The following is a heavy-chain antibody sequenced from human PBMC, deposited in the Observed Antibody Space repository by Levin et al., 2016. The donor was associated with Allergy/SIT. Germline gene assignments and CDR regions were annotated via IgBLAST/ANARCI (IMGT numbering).Heavy chain of an antibody. J-gene: IGHJ4*02. CDR3: VKAPSFDFWSDPADY. CDR1: GFTFSDYA. V-gene: IGHV3-23*01. CDR2: ISGSGIST. Sequence: GGSLRLSCAASGFTFSDYAMTWVRQAPGKGLEWVSGISGSGISTYDADSVKGRFTISRDNSKNTLYLQMNSLRAEDTAVYYCVKAPSFDFWSDPADYWGQGTLVTVSS. D-gene: IGHD3-3*01.